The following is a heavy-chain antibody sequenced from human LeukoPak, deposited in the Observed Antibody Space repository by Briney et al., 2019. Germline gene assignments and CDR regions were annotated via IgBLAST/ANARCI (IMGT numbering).Heavy chain of an antibody. J-gene: IGHJ4*02. CDR3: AKAGRDSYFDY. CDR2: ISSTSSYI. CDR1: EFTFSSYS. Sequence: GGSLRLSCAASEFTFSSYSMNWVRQAPGKGLEWVSSISSTSSYIYYADSVKGRFTVSRDNAKNSLYLQMNSLRAEDTAVYYCAKAGRDSYFDYWGQGTLVTVSS. D-gene: IGHD3/OR15-3a*01. V-gene: IGHV3-21*01.